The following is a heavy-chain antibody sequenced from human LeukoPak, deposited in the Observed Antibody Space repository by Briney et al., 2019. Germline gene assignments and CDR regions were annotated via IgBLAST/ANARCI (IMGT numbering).Heavy chain of an antibody. CDR1: GFTFDDYA. D-gene: IGHD1-14*01. J-gene: IGHJ4*02. CDR2: ISWDGGST. Sequence: GGSLRLSCAASGFTFDDYAMHWVRQAPGKGLEWVSLISWDGGSTYYADSVKGRFTISRDNAKNSLYLQMNSLRAEDTAVYYCARVGMESGGFDYWGQGTLVTVSS. V-gene: IGHV3-43D*03. CDR3: ARVGMESGGFDY.